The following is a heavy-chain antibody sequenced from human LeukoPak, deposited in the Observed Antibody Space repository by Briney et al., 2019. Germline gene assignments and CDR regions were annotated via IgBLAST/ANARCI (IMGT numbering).Heavy chain of an antibody. D-gene: IGHD1-1*01. CDR2: ISGSGGST. J-gene: IGHJ3*02. V-gene: IGHV3-23*01. CDR1: GFTFSSYA. Sequence: GGSLRLSCAASGFTFSSYAMSWVRQAPGKGLEWVSAISGSGGSTYYADSVKGRFTISRDNSKNTLYLQMDSLRAEDTAVYYCARGLQYNDAFDMWGQGTMVTVSS. CDR3: ARGLQYNDAFDM.